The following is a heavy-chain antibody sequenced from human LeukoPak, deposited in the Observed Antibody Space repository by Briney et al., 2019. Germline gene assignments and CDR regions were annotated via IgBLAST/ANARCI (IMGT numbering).Heavy chain of an antibody. CDR3: ASIGYCSSTSCYTLGWVDY. Sequence: GGSLRLSCAASGFTFSSYSMNWVRQAPGKGLEWVSSISSSSSYIYYADSVKGRFTISRDNAKNSLHLQMNSLRAEDTAVYYCASIGYCSSTSCYTLGWVDYWGQGTLVTVSS. V-gene: IGHV3-21*01. CDR2: ISSSSSYI. J-gene: IGHJ4*02. CDR1: GFTFSSYS. D-gene: IGHD2-2*02.